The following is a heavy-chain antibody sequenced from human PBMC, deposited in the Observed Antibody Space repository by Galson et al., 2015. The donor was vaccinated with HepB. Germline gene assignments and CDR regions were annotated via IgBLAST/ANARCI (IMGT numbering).Heavy chain of an antibody. CDR2: ISYDGSKK. CDR1: GFTFSNYG. J-gene: IGHJ6*02. CDR3: AKDFEGSGYFYPYGMDV. D-gene: IGHD3-22*01. Sequence: SLRLSCAASGFTFSNYGMHWVRQAPGKGLEWVAVISYDGSKKYYADSVKGRFTISRDNSKNTLDLQMNSLRAEDTALYYCAKDFEGSGYFYPYGMDVWGQGTTVTVS. V-gene: IGHV3-30*18.